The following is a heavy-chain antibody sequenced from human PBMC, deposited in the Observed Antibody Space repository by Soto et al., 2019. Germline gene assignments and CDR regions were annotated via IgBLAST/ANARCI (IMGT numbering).Heavy chain of an antibody. D-gene: IGHD6-6*01. CDR2: ISHDGTKI. J-gene: IGHJ3*01. V-gene: IGHV3-30*18. CDR3: AKDEALSIAGRLAASHL. CDR1: GFTFSSYG. Sequence: QVQLVESGGGVVQPGRSLRLSCAASGFTFSSYGMQWVRQAPGKGLEWVSFISHDGTKIYYADSVKGRFTVSRENSKNELSLQMNSMRTADTALYYCAKDEALSIAGRLAASHLWSQGTMVTVSS.